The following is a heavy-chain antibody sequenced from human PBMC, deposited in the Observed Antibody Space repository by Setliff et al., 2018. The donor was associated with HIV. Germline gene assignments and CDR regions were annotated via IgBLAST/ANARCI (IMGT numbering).Heavy chain of an antibody. Sequence: LSLTCTVFGDSITSPDYYWAWIRQPPGKGLEWIGEVYQTGSTGHNPSLKSRVTISVDKSTNQFSLTLTSVTAADTAVYYCARSRGFWRSGYYYYYMDVWGKGTTVTVSS. V-gene: IGHV4-39*07. CDR3: ARSRGFWRSGYYYYYMDV. CDR1: GDSITSPDYY. J-gene: IGHJ6*03. CDR2: VYQTGST. D-gene: IGHD3-3*01.